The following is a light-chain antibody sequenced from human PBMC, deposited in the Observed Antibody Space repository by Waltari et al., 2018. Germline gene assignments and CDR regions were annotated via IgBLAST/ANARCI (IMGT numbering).Light chain of an antibody. J-gene: IGKJ1*01. CDR1: QSVSRA. Sequence: EIVSTQSPATLSSSLGDTATASCRASQSVSRALAWYQQKPGQAPRLLIYGASTRATCIPDRFSGSGSGTDFSLTISRLEPDDFAVYYCQHYLRLPVTFGQGTTVEI. V-gene: IGKV3-20*01. CDR3: QHYLRLPVT. CDR2: GAS.